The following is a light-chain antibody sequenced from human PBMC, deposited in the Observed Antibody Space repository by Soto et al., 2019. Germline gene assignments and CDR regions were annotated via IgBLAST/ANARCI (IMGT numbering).Light chain of an antibody. J-gene: IGKJ4*01. CDR2: EAS. CDR1: QSVSSNY. V-gene: IGKV3-11*01. Sequence: ESVLTQSPGTLSLSPGERATLSCRASQSVSSNYLAWYQQKPGQAPRLLIYEASNRATGIPARFSGSGSGADFTLTISSLEPEDFALYYCQQHINWPLTFGGGTKVDI. CDR3: QQHINWPLT.